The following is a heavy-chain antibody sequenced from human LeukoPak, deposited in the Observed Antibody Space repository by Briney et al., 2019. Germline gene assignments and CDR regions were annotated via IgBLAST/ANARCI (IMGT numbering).Heavy chain of an antibody. CDR3: ASLITIFGVVIQDAFDI. V-gene: IGHV1-69*02. J-gene: IGHJ3*02. D-gene: IGHD3-3*01. CDR2: IIPILGIA. Sequence: APVKVSCKASGGTFSSYTISWVRQAPGQGLEWMGRIIPILGIASYAQKFQGRVTITADKSTSTAYMELSSLRSEDTAVYYCASLITIFGVVIQDAFDIWGQGTMVTVSS. CDR1: GGTFSSYT.